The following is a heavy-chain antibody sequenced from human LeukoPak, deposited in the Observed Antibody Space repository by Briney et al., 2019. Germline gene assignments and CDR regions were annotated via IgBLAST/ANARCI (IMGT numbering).Heavy chain of an antibody. CDR3: ARGDSSSWYTEYFQH. CDR2: ISSSSSTI. CDR1: GFTFSDYY. J-gene: IGHJ1*01. V-gene: IGHV3-11*01. D-gene: IGHD6-13*01. Sequence: GGSLRLSCAASGFTFSDYYMSWIRQAPGKGLEWVSYISSSSSTIYYADSVKGRFTISRDNAKNSLYLQMNSLRAEDTAVYYCARGDSSSWYTEYFQHWGQGTLVTVSS.